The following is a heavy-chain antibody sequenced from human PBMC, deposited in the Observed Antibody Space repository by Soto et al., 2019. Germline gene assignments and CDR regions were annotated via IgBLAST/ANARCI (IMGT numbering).Heavy chain of an antibody. V-gene: IGHV3-21*01. J-gene: IGHJ6*02. CDR3: ARGEVGGPPALGAPMDV. CDR2: ISSNSGYI. D-gene: IGHD2-2*01. CDR1: GFTFSSYS. Sequence: EVQLVESGGGLVKPGGSLTLSCAASGFTFSSYSMNWVRQAPGKGLVWVSSISSNSGYIYYADSVKGRFTISRDNAKNSLDLQMNSLRADDTAAYFCARGEVGGPPALGAPMDVWGQGTTVTVSS.